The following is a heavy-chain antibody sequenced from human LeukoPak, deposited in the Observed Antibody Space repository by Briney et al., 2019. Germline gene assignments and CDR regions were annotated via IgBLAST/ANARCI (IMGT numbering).Heavy chain of an antibody. D-gene: IGHD6-19*01. Sequence: ASVKVSCKASGYTFTGYYMHWVRQAPGQGLEWMGRINPNSGGTNYAQKFQGRVTMTRDTSISTAYMELSRLRSDDTAVYYCARVQSSGSQRDFAFDIWGQGTMVTVSS. V-gene: IGHV1-2*06. J-gene: IGHJ3*02. CDR3: ARVQSSGSQRDFAFDI. CDR1: GYTFTGYY. CDR2: INPNSGGT.